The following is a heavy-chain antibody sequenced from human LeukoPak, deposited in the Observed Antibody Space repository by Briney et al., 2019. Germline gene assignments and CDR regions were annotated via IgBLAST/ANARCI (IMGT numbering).Heavy chain of an antibody. J-gene: IGHJ4*02. D-gene: IGHD4-17*01. CDR1: GSIFTSYW. CDR2: IYPGDSDT. CDR3: ARHLLRGDYFDY. Sequence: GASLQISCKGSGSIFTSYWIGWVRQLPGKGLEWMGIIYPGDSDTRYSPSFQGQVTISADKSISTAYLQWSSLKASDTAMYYCARHLLRGDYFDYWGQGTLVTVSS. V-gene: IGHV5-51*01.